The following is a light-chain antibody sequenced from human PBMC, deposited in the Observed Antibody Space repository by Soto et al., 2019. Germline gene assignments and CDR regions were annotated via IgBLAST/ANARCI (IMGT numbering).Light chain of an antibody. J-gene: IGLJ2*01. CDR1: SGHSSYA. Sequence: QPVLTQSPSASASLGASVKLTCTLSSGHSSYAIAWHQQQPEKGPRYLMKLNSDGSHSKGDGIPDRFSGSSSGAERYLTISSLQSEDEADYYCQTWGAGFQDVVFGGGTKLTVL. V-gene: IGLV4-69*01. CDR3: QTWGAGFQDVV. CDR2: LNSDGSH.